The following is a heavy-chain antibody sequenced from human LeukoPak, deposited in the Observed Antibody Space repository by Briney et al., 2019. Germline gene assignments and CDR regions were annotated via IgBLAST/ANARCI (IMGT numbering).Heavy chain of an antibody. V-gene: IGHV3-15*07. D-gene: IGHD3-16*01. Sequence: GGSLRLSCGASGLTFSKAWMNWVRQTPGKGLEWVGRIKSKADGGTTDYAEPVKGRLTISRDDSKNMLYLQMNSLKTEDTAVYYCTTDGARGSWFDPWGQGTLVTVSS. CDR1: GLTFSKAW. CDR3: TTDGARGSWFDP. J-gene: IGHJ5*02. CDR2: IKSKADGGTT.